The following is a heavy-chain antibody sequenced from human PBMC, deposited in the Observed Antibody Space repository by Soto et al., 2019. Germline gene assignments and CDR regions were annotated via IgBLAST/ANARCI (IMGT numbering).Heavy chain of an antibody. V-gene: IGHV1-18*01. Sequence: GASVKVSCKASGYTFTSYGISWVRQAPGQGLEWMGWISAYNGNTNYAQKLQGRVTMTTDTSTSTAYMELRSLRSDDTAVYYCARVRASRICSSTSCYLQWSGWFDPWGQGTLVTVSS. CDR1: GYTFTSYG. CDR3: ARVRASRICSSTSCYLQWSGWFDP. D-gene: IGHD2-2*01. J-gene: IGHJ5*02. CDR2: ISAYNGNT.